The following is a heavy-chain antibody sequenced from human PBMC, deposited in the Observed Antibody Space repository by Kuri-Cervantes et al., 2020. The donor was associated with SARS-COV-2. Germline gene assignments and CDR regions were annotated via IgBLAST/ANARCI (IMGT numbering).Heavy chain of an antibody. CDR1: GFTLSSYA. CDR2: ISYDGSNK. Sequence: SCAASGFTLSSYAMHWVRQAPGKGLEWVAVISYDGSNKFYADSVKGRFTVSRDNSKNTLYLQMNSLRTEDTAVYYCAKDQHGIVVVVAAIEYWGQGTLVTVSS. V-gene: IGHV3-30*04. J-gene: IGHJ4*02. D-gene: IGHD2-15*01. CDR3: AKDQHGIVVVVAAIEY.